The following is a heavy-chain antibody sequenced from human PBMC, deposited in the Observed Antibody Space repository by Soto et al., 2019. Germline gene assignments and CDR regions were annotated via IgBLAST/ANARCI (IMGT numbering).Heavy chain of an antibody. J-gene: IGHJ5*02. V-gene: IGHV4-30-2*02. Sequence: SETLSLTCAVSGGSISSGGYSWSWIRQPPGKGLEWIGYIYHSGSTYYNPSLKSRVTISVDRSKNQFSLKLSSVTAADTAVYYCASAGEMSTSDNWFDPWGQGTLVTVSS. CDR1: GGSISSGGYS. D-gene: IGHD7-27*01. CDR3: ASAGEMSTSDNWFDP. CDR2: IYHSGST.